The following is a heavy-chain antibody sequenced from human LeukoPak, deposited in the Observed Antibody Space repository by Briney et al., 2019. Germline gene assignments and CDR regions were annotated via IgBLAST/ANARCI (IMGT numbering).Heavy chain of an antibody. CDR1: GGSFSGYY. V-gene: IGHV4-34*01. CDR3: ARGGAALLWFGGQFDY. CDR2: INHSGST. D-gene: IGHD3-10*01. Sequence: SETLSLTCAVYGGSFSGYYWSWLRQPPGKGLEWIGEINHSGSTNYNPSLKSRVTISVDTSKNQFSLKLSSVTAADTAVYYCARGGAALLWFGGQFDYWGQGTLVTVSS. J-gene: IGHJ4*02.